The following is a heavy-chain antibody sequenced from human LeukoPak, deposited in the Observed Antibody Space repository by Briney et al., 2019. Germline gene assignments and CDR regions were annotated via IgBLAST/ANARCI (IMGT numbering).Heavy chain of an antibody. CDR2: ISSSSSYI. V-gene: IGHV3-21*01. CDR3: ARDPWGGSGSYYDY. CDR1: GFTFSSYS. J-gene: IGHJ4*02. Sequence: GGSLRLSCAASGFTFSSYSMNWVRQAPGKGLEWVSSISSSSSYIYYADSVKGRFTISRDNAKNSLYLQMNSLRAEDTAVYYCARDPWGGSGSYYDYWGQGTLVTVSS. D-gene: IGHD3-10*01.